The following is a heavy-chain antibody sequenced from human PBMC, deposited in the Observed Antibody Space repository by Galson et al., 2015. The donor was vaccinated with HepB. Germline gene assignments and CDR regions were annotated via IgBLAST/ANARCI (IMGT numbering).Heavy chain of an antibody. CDR3: VRDPGGRARRGPYFDY. Sequence: SLRLSCAASGFTFSSYWMSWVRQTPEKGLEWVANIKQGGNDKYYVDSAEGRFTVSRDDSRNSLYLQMNSLTVEDTAVYYCVRDPGGRARRGPYFDYWGQGVLVTVSP. CDR1: GFTFSSYW. V-gene: IGHV3-7*01. D-gene: IGHD3-16*01. CDR2: IKQGGNDK. J-gene: IGHJ4*02.